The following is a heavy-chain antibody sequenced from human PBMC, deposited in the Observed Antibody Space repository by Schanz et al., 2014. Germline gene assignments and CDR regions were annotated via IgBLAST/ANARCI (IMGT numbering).Heavy chain of an antibody. Sequence: QVQLVQSGAEVKKPGASVKISCKASGYTFTDYYMYWVRQAPGQGLEWMGRINPNSGATIYAQNFQGRVTMTRDTSISTAYMELSRLRSDDTAVYYCARGLVRYFAYWGQGTLVTVSS. V-gene: IGHV1-2*06. CDR3: ARGLVRYFAY. CDR2: INPNSGAT. D-gene: IGHD2-8*02. J-gene: IGHJ4*02. CDR1: GYTFTDYY.